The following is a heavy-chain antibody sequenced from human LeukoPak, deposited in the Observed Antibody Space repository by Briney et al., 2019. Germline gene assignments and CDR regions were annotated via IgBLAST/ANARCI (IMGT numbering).Heavy chain of an antibody. CDR3: ARGRDGYYP. CDR2: IYTSGST. CDR1: GGSISSGSYY. V-gene: IGHV4-61*02. J-gene: IGHJ5*02. Sequence: SETLSLTCTVSGGSISSGSYYWSWIRQPAGKGLEWIGRIYTSGSTNYNPSLKSRVTISVDTSKNQFSLKLSSVTAADTAVYYCARGRDGYYPWGQGTLVTVSS. D-gene: IGHD5-24*01.